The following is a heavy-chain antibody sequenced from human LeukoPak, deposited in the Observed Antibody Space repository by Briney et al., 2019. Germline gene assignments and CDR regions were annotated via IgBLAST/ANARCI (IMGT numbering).Heavy chain of an antibody. CDR2: IYYSGST. V-gene: IGHV4-59*12. D-gene: IGHD4-17*01. J-gene: IGHJ6*02. CDR3: ARALHGDYERDSYYGMDV. Sequence: SETLSLTCTVSGGSISSYYWSWIRQPPGKGLEWIGYIYYSGSTYYNPSLKSRVTISVDTSKNQFSLKLSSVTAADTAVYYCARALHGDYERDSYYGMDVWGQGTTVTVSS. CDR1: GGSISSYY.